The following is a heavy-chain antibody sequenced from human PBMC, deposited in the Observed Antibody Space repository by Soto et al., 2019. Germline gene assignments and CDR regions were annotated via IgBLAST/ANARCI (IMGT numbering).Heavy chain of an antibody. CDR3: ARGKTNYFFDL. CDR2: IYRSGST. V-gene: IGHV4-30-2*01. J-gene: IGHJ4*02. CDR1: GGSISRGDFS. D-gene: IGHD3-10*01. Sequence: QLQLQESGSGPVKPSQTLSLTCVVSGGSISRGDFSWTWIRQPPGKGLEWVGYIYRSGSTYYNPSLKSPVGISLDKSKNQFSLNLTSVTAADTAVYYCARGKTNYFFDLWGQGHLVTVSS.